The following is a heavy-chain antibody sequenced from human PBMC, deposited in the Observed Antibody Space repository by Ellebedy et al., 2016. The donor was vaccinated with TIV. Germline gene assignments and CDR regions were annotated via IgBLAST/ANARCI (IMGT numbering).Heavy chain of an antibody. D-gene: IGHD1-26*01. V-gene: IGHV4-34*11. J-gene: IGHJ5*02. CDR2: ISYRGNP. CDR1: GGSFSGYY. Sequence: SETLSLXXAVYGGSFSGYYWAWIRQPPGKGLEWIGSISYRGNPYYNPSLMSRVTISLDTSKNHFSLNLSSVTAADTAVYYCARELSGSYSYNWFDPWGQGTLVTVSS. CDR3: ARELSGSYSYNWFDP.